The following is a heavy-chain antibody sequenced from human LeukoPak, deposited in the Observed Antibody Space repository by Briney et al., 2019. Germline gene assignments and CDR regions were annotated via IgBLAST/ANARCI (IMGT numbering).Heavy chain of an antibody. CDR2: IRYDGSNK. V-gene: IGHV3-30*02. Sequence: RTGGSLRLSCTASGFTFINYSMNWVRQAPGKGLEWVAFIRYDGSNKYYADSVKGRFTISRDNSKNTLYLQMNSLRAEDTAVYYCAKGSYDYVWGSYPVSPGGDYWGQGTLVTVSS. CDR1: GFTFINYS. CDR3: AKGSYDYVWGSYPVSPGGDY. J-gene: IGHJ4*02. D-gene: IGHD3-16*02.